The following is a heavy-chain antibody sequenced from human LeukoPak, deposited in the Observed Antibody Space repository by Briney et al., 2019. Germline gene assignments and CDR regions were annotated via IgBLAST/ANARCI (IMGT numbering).Heavy chain of an antibody. CDR3: AKGRGSSTTSCYDY. J-gene: IGHJ4*02. Sequence: PGGSLRLSCAASGFTFSNYAMSWVRQAPGKGLEWVSTGSGGSTYYADSVKGRFTISRDNSKNTLYLQMNSLRAEDTAIYYCAKGRGSSTTSCYDYWGQGTLVTVSS. V-gene: IGHV3-23*01. CDR2: GSGGST. D-gene: IGHD2-2*01. CDR1: GFTFSNYA.